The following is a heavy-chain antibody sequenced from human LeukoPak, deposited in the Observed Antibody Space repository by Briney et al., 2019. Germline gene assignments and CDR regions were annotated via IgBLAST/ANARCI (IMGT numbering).Heavy chain of an antibody. CDR2: ISYDGSNK. V-gene: IGHV3-30*03. CDR3: ARAKRNGFDI. CDR1: GFTFSSYG. Sequence: GGSLRLSCAASGFTFSSYGMHWVRQAPGKGLEWVAVISYDGSNKYYADSVKGRFTISRDNAKNSLYLQMNSLGAEDTAVYYCARAKRNGFDIWGQGTMVTVSS. J-gene: IGHJ3*02.